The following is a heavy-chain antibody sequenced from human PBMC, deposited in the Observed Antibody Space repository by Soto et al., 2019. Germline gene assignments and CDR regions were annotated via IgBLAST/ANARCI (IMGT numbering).Heavy chain of an antibody. J-gene: IGHJ6*02. D-gene: IGHD1-1*01. Sequence: QVQLQESGPGLVRPSQTLSLTCIVSGDSISSADYYWSWIRQTPGKGLEWIGHIFYRGTTYYNPSLKSRLTISVDTSKHHFSLRLTSVTAADTAVYYCARDLWVEPELYYYGMDVWGQGTTVTVSS. CDR2: IFYRGTT. V-gene: IGHV4-30-4*01. CDR3: ARDLWVEPELYYYGMDV. CDR1: GDSISSADYY.